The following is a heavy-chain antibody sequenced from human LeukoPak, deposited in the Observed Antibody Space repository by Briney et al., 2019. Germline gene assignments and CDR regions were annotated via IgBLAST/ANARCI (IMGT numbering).Heavy chain of an antibody. CDR2: VSGGGDNT. Sequence: TGGSLRLSCAASGFNFRFYAMTWVRQAPGKGLEWVSSVSGGGDNTYYADSVKGRFSISRDDAKNSLYLQMNSLRAEDTAVYYCAKDWQWLTGGNYYYMDVWGKGTTVTVSS. CDR1: GFNFRFYA. CDR3: AKDWQWLTGGNYYYMDV. D-gene: IGHD6-19*01. V-gene: IGHV3-23*01. J-gene: IGHJ6*03.